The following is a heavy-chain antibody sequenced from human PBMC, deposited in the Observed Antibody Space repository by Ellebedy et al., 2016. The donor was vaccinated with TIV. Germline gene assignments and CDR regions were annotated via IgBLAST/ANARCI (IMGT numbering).Heavy chain of an antibody. Sequence: MPSETLSLTCAVYGGSFSGYYWTWIRQPPGKGLEWIGEINHSGSTNYNPSLKSRVTISVDTSKNQFSLKLSSVTAADTAVYYCGRDRAGTMAFDIWGQGTLVTVSS. CDR1: GGSFSGYY. CDR2: INHSGST. V-gene: IGHV4-34*01. CDR3: GRDRAGTMAFDI. J-gene: IGHJ3*02. D-gene: IGHD6-13*01.